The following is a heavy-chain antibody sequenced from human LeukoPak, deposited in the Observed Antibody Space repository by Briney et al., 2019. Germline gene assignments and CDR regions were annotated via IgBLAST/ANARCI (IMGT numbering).Heavy chain of an antibody. CDR1: GFTVSSNY. CDR2: IYSSGST. D-gene: IGHD6-19*01. V-gene: IGHV3-66*01. Sequence: GGSLRLSCAASGFTVSSNYMSWVRQAPGKGLEWVSVIYSSGSTYYADSVKGRFTISRDNSKNTLYLQMNSLRAEDTALYYCATGAGAYKHYAMDVWGQGTTVTVSS. CDR3: ATGAGAYKHYAMDV. J-gene: IGHJ6*02.